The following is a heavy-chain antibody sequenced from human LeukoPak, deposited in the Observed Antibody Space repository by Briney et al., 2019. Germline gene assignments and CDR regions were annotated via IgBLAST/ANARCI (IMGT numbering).Heavy chain of an antibody. D-gene: IGHD3-22*01. CDR2: ISGSGGST. V-gene: IGHV3-23*01. J-gene: IGHJ4*02. Sequence: GGSLRLSCAASGFTFSSYAMSWVRQAPGKGLEWVSAISGSGGSTYYADSVKGRFTTSRDNSKNTLYLQMNSLRAEDTAVYYCAKGNYYYDSSGYYHWGQGTLVTVSS. CDR1: GFTFSSYA. CDR3: AKGNYYYDSSGYYH.